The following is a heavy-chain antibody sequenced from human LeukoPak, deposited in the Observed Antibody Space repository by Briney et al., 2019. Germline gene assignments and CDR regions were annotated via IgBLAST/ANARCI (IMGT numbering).Heavy chain of an antibody. Sequence: ASVKVSCKASGYTFTSYYMHWVRQAPGQGLEWMGIINPSGGSTSYAQKFQGRVTMTRDTSASTVYMELSSLRSEDTAVYYCASGVALDAFDIWGQGPMVTVSS. V-gene: IGHV1-46*01. CDR1: GYTFTSYY. J-gene: IGHJ3*02. CDR3: ASGVALDAFDI. D-gene: IGHD2-15*01. CDR2: INPSGGST.